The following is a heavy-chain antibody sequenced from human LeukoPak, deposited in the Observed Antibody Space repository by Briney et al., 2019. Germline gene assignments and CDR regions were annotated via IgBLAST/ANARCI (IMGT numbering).Heavy chain of an antibody. J-gene: IGHJ4*02. V-gene: IGHV1-69*01. CDR1: GGTFSSYA. D-gene: IGHD5-12*01. CDR3: ARGGGPSGYDLFY. CDR2: IIPIFGTA. Sequence: SVKVSRKASGGTFSSYAFSWGAQGPGPRVWWVGGIIPIFGTANYAQKFQGRVTITADESTSTAYMELSSLRSEDTAVYYCARGGGPSGYDLFYWGQGTLVTVSS.